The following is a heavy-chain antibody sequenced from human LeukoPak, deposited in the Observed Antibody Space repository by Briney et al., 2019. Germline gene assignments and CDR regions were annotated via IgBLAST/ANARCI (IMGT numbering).Heavy chain of an antibody. D-gene: IGHD6-6*01. J-gene: IGHJ4*02. CDR3: ARESPSSGFDY. CDR2: INPSGGST. Sequence: GASVKVSCKASGYTFTSYYMHWVRQAPGQGLEWMGIINPSGGSTSYAQKFQGRVTMTRDMSTSTVYMGLSSLRSEDTAVYYCARESPSSGFDYWGQGTLVTVSS. V-gene: IGHV1-46*01. CDR1: GYTFTSYY.